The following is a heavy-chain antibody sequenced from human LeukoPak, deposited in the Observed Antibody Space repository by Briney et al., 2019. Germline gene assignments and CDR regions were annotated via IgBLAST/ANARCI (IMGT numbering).Heavy chain of an antibody. Sequence: TSDPLLLTCTVSCGSISSYYWSWLRPPPGKGLEWIGYIYFSGSTNYNPSLKSRVTISVDTSRNQFSLQLSSVTAADTAVYYSARTSHPQGRSWLFDYWGQGTLVTVSS. CDR1: CGSISSYY. V-gene: IGHV4-59*07. CDR3: ARTSHPQGRSWLFDY. CDR2: IYFSGST. J-gene: IGHJ4*02. D-gene: IGHD6-13*01.